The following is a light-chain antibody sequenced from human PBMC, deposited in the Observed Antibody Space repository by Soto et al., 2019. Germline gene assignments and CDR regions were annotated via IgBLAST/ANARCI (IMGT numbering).Light chain of an antibody. CDR2: TAS. V-gene: IGKV3D-15*01. CDR3: QQYNNWPPIP. J-gene: IGKJ5*01. CDR1: QSVSVY. Sequence: EIVMTQSPATLSVSPGEGVTLSCRASQSVSVYLAWYQQKPGQAPRLLIHTASTRATGIPARFSGSGSGTEFTLTISSLQSEDSAVYYCQQYNNWPPIPFGQGTRLEIK.